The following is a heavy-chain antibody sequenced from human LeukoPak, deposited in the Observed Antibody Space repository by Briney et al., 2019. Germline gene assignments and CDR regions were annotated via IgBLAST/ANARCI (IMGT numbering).Heavy chain of an antibody. V-gene: IGHV4-59*13. CDR2: MSYSGIN. Sequence: PSETLSLTCSVSGVSIRSYFWSWIRQTPGKGLEWIGFMSYSGINNYNLSLKSRVTISLDTSRNQFSLRLNSVTAADMAIYYCTREEGAWGYGSSGFDSWGQGILVTVSS. D-gene: IGHD3-10*01. CDR1: GVSIRSYF. CDR3: TREEGAWGYGSSGFDS. J-gene: IGHJ4*02.